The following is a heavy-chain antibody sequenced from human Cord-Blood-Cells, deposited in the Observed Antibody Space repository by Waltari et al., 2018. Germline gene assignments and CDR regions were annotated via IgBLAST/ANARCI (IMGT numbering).Heavy chain of an antibody. D-gene: IGHD3-9*01. CDR2: SYHGGST. V-gene: IGHV4-4*02. Sequence: QVQLQESGPGLVKPSGTLSLTCAVSGGSISSSNCWSWVRQSPGKGLEWIGESYHGGSTNYNPSLKSRVTISVDKSKNQFSLKLSSVTAADTAVYYCARVNYDILTGHHYYFDYWGQGTLVTVSS. CDR1: GGSISSSNC. CDR3: ARVNYDILTGHHYYFDY. J-gene: IGHJ4*02.